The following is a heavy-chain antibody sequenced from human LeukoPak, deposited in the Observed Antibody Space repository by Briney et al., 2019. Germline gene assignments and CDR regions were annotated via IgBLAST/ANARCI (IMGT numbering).Heavy chain of an antibody. CDR1: GGSISSGGYY. D-gene: IGHD6-13*01. CDR2: IYYSGST. J-gene: IGHJ4*02. Sequence: PSETLSLTCTVSGGSISSGGYYWSWIRQHPGKGLEWIGYIYYSGSTYYNPSLKSRVTISVDTSKNQFSLKLSSVTAADTAVYYCARGRQQLALPPFDYWGQGILVTVSS. CDR3: ARGRQQLALPPFDY. V-gene: IGHV4-31*03.